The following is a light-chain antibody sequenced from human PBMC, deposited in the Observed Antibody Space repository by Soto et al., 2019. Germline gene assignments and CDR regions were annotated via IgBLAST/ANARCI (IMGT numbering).Light chain of an antibody. CDR1: QGISNY. CDR3: QTENRAPT. CDR2: AAS. J-gene: IGKJ4*01. V-gene: IGKV1-27*01. Sequence: DIQMTQSPSSLSASVGDRVTITCRASQGISNYLARYPQKPGKDPELLIYAASTLQSGVPSRFSGRGSGTDVSLSISSLQPEDVATCFFQTENRAPTFGGGTKVELK.